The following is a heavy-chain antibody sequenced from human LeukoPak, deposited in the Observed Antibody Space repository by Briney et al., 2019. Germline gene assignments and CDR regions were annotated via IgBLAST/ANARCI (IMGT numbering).Heavy chain of an antibody. Sequence: ASVKVSCKASGYTFTGYYMHWVRQAPGQGLEWMGWINPNSGGANYAHKFQGRVTMTRDTSISTACMELSRLRSDDTAVYYCARDNAVTKFDPWGQGTLVTVSS. CDR1: GYTFTGYY. J-gene: IGHJ5*02. CDR2: INPNSGGA. V-gene: IGHV1-2*02. CDR3: ARDNAVTKFDP. D-gene: IGHD4-17*01.